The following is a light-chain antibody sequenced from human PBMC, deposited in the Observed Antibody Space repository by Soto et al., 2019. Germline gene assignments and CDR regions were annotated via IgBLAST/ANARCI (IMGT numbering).Light chain of an antibody. Sequence: QSVLTQPASVSGSPGQSITISCTGTSSDVGGYDHVAWYQQHPGKAPKLMIYEVNNRPSGISNRFSGSKSGNTASLTISGLQAEHAADYYCNSYTISPSDVFGTGTKLTVL. CDR3: NSYTISPSDV. CDR1: SSDVGGYDH. V-gene: IGLV2-14*01. J-gene: IGLJ1*01. CDR2: EVN.